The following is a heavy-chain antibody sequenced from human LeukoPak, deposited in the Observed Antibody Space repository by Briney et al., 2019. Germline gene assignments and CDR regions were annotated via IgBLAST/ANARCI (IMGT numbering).Heavy chain of an antibody. V-gene: IGHV7-4-1*02. Sequence: ASVKVSCKASGYTFTSYAMNWVRQAPGQGLEWMGWINTNTGNPTYAQGFTGRFVFSLDTSVSTAYLQISSLKAEDTAVYYCGRAYQPLGGLSFPDQWGQGTLVIVSS. CDR1: GYTFTSYA. CDR2: INTNTGNP. D-gene: IGHD3-16*02. CDR3: GRAYQPLGGLSFPDQ. J-gene: IGHJ5*02.